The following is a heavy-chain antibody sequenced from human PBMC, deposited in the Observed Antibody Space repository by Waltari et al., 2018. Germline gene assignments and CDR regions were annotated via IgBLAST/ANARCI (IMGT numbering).Heavy chain of an antibody. CDR3: AKVPHTVTTSSSPFDP. J-gene: IGHJ5*02. Sequence: EVQLVESGGGLVQPGGSLRLSCAASGFTFSSYAMSWVRQAPGKGLEWVSAISGSGGSTYYADSGKGRFTISRDNSKNTLYLQMNSLRAEDTAVYYCAKVPHTVTTSSSPFDPWGQGTLVTVSS. V-gene: IGHV3-23*04. CDR2: ISGSGGST. D-gene: IGHD4-4*01. CDR1: GFTFSSYA.